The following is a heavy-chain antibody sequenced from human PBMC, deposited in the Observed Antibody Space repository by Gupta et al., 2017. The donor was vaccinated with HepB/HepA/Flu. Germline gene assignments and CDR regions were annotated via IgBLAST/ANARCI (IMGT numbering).Heavy chain of an antibody. CDR2: INHSGST. CDR1: GGSFSGYY. J-gene: IGHJ5*02. CDR3: ARGSRRNYDFWSGYYTGDWFDP. D-gene: IGHD3-3*01. V-gene: IGHV4-34*01. Sequence: QVQLQQWGAGLLKPSETLSLTCAVYGGSFSGYYWSWIRQPPGKGLEWIGEINHSGSTNYNPSLKSQVTISVDTSKNQFSLKLSSVTAADTAVYYCARGSRRNYDFWSGYYTGDWFDPWGQGTLVTVSS.